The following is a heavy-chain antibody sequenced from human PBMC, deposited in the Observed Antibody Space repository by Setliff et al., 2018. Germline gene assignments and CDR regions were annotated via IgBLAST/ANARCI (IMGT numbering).Heavy chain of an antibody. J-gene: IGHJ3*01. V-gene: IGHV4-30-4*08. Sequence: TLSLTCTVSGDSISSGDDFWSWIRQPPGKGLEWISYIYHSGSAYYNPSLKSRVTMSVDTSKNQFSLHLTSVTAADTAVYYCAREVGTSTSSDAFDVWGQGMMVTVSS. CDR1: GDSISSGDDF. CDR2: IYHSGSA. D-gene: IGHD1-26*01. CDR3: AREVGTSTSSDAFDV.